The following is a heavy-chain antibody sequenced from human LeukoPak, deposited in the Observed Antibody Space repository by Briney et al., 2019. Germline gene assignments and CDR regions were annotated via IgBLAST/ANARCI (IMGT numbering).Heavy chain of an antibody. V-gene: IGHV3-23*01. Sequence: GGSLRLSCAASGFTFSSYAMSWVRQAPGKGLEWVSAISGSGGSTYYADSVKGRFTISRDNSKNTLYLQMNSLRVEDTAVYYCAKDPRYYDFWSGYYSSHNWFDPWGQGTLVTVSS. CDR2: ISGSGGST. CDR3: AKDPRYYDFWSGYYSSHNWFDP. CDR1: GFTFSSYA. D-gene: IGHD3-3*01. J-gene: IGHJ5*02.